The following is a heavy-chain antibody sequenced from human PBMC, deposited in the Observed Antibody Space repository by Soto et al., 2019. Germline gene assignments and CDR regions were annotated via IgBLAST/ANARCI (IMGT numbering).Heavy chain of an antibody. J-gene: IGHJ2*01. CDR1: GFTFSSYG. Sequence: QVQLVESGGGVVQPGRSLRLSCAASGFTFSSYGMHWVRQAPGKGLAWVAVIWYDGSDKYYADSVKGRFTISRDNSKNTLYLQMNSLRAEDTAVYYCAREGRPVVTATQPYWYFDLWGRGPLVTVSS. V-gene: IGHV3-33*01. CDR3: AREGRPVVTATQPYWYFDL. CDR2: IWYDGSDK. D-gene: IGHD2-21*02.